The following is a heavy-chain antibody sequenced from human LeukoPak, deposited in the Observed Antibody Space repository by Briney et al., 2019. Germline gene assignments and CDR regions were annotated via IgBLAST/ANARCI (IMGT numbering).Heavy chain of an antibody. J-gene: IGHJ4*02. CDR3: ARGPRERWLQSSDFDY. CDR1: GYTFTSYY. Sequence: ASVKVSCKASGYTFTSYYMHWVRQAPGRGLEWMGWISAYNGNTNYAQKLQGRVTMTTDTSTSTVNMELRSLRSDDTAVYYCARGPRERWLQSSDFDYWGQGTLVTVSS. V-gene: IGHV1-18*04. D-gene: IGHD5-24*01. CDR2: ISAYNGNT.